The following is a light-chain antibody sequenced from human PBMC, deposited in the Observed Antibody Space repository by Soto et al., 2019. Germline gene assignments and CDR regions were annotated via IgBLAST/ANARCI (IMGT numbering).Light chain of an antibody. CDR2: DAS. J-gene: IGKJ2*01. CDR1: QSVSSY. V-gene: IGKV3-11*01. Sequence: EIVLTQSPATLSLSPGERATLSCRASQSVSSYLAWYQQKPGQAHRLLIYDASNRATGIPARFSGSGSGTDFTLTISSLGPEDFAVYYCQQRSNWPSYTFGQGTKLEIK. CDR3: QQRSNWPSYT.